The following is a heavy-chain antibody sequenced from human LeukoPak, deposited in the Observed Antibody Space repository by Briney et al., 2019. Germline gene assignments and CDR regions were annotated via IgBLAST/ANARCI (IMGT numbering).Heavy chain of an antibody. V-gene: IGHV1-46*01. CDR1: GYSFTSHY. CDR2: INPSGSST. J-gene: IGHJ3*02. CDR3: ATDFDFYDSSLGAFDI. Sequence: ASVKVSCKASGYSFTSHYMHWVRQAPGQGLEWLGLINPSGSSTLYAQKFQGRVTMTEDTSTDTAYMELSSLRSEDTAVYYCATDFDFYDSSLGAFDIWGQGTMVTVSS. D-gene: IGHD3-22*01.